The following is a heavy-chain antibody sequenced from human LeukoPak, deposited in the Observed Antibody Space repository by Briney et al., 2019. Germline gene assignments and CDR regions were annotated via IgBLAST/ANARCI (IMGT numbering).Heavy chain of an antibody. D-gene: IGHD6-19*01. Sequence: PSETLSLTCTVSGVSISSSSYYWGWIRQPPGKGLEWIGSIYYSGSTNYNPSLKSRVTISVDTSKNQFSLKLSSVTAADTAVYYCARQPGWTYYYYYYMDVWGKGTTVTVSS. CDR2: IYYSGST. CDR3: ARQPGWTYYYYYYMDV. V-gene: IGHV4-39*01. J-gene: IGHJ6*03. CDR1: GVSISSSSYY.